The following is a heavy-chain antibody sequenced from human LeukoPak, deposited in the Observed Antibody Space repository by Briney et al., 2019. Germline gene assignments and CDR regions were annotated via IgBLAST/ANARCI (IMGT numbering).Heavy chain of an antibody. V-gene: IGHV4-61*02. CDR1: GGSISSGSYY. Sequence: SQTLSLTCTVSGGSISSGSYYWSWIRQPAGKGLEWIGRIYTSGSTNYNPSLKSRVTISVDTSKNQFSLKLSSVTAADTAVYYCARGLSGWYYFGYWGQGTLVTVSS. J-gene: IGHJ4*02. CDR2: IYTSGST. D-gene: IGHD6-19*01. CDR3: ARGLSGWYYFGY.